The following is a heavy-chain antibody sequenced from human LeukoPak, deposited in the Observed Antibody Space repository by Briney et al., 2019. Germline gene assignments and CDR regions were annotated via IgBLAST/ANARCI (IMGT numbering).Heavy chain of an antibody. CDR2: IDYSGST. CDR3: ARTDSSGWWFYFDY. CDR1: GFTFSDYY. V-gene: IGHV4-38-2*01. J-gene: IGHJ4*02. Sequence: GSLRLSCAASGFTFSDYYMSWIRQPPGKGLEWIGSIDYSGSTYYNPSLKSRVTISVDTSNNQFSLNLSSVTAADTAMYYCARTDSSGWWFYFDYWGQGTQVTVSS. D-gene: IGHD6-19*01.